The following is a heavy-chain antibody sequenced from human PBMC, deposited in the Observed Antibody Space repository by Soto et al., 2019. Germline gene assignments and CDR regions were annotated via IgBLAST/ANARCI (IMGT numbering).Heavy chain of an antibody. CDR1: GYSFTSYC. V-gene: IGHV5-51*01. CDR2: IYPGDSDT. CDR3: ARRHLNFDQGAFDI. J-gene: IGHJ3*02. D-gene: IGHD3-9*01. Sequence: HGGALKISGKGSGYSFTSYCIGWVLQMPGKGLEWMGIIYPGDSDTRYSPSFQGQVTISADKSISTAYLQWSSLKASDTAMYYCARRHLNFDQGAFDIWGQGTMVTVSS.